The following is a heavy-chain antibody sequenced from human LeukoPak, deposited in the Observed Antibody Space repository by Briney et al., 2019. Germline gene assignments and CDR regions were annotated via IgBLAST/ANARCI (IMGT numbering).Heavy chain of an antibody. CDR2: IYYSGST. D-gene: IGHD3-3*01. V-gene: IGHV4-39*01. J-gene: IGHJ4*02. CDR3: ARPFGVVTYIDY. Sequence: PSETLSLTCTVSGGSIGSSSYYWGWIRQPPGKGLEWIGSIYYSGSTYYNPSLKSRVTISVDTSKNQFSLKLSSVTAADTAVYYCARPFGVVTYIDYWGQGTLVTVSS. CDR1: GGSIGSSSYY.